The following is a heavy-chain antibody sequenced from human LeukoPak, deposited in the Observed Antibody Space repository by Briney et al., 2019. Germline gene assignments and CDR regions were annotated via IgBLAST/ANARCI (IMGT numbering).Heavy chain of an antibody. CDR2: MSGDATST. Sequence: GGSLRLPCAASGFTFSSFAMNWVRQAPGKGLEWVSTMSGDATSTYYADSVKGRFTISRDNSKNTLYLQMNSLRAEDTAVYYCAKRTSGSSWYSSDYWGQGTLVTVSS. V-gene: IGHV3-23*01. CDR1: GFTFSSFA. D-gene: IGHD6-13*01. J-gene: IGHJ4*02. CDR3: AKRTSGSSWYSSDY.